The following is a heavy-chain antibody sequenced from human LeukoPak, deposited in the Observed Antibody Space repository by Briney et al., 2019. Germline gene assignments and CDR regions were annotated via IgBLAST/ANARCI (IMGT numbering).Heavy chain of an antibody. D-gene: IGHD2-2*02. V-gene: IGHV3-7*01. Sequence: PGGSLRLSCAASGFTFSSYGMHWVRQAPGKGLEWVANIRQDGSEKYYVDSVKGRFTISRDNTKNSLYLQMNSLRAEDTAVYFCARDKRYCSSTSCYKVNAFDIWGQGTMVTVSS. CDR1: GFTFSSYG. J-gene: IGHJ3*02. CDR3: ARDKRYCSSTSCYKVNAFDI. CDR2: IRQDGSEK.